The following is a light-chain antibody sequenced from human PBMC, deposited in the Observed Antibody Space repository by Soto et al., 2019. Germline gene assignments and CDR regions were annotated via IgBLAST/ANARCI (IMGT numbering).Light chain of an antibody. V-gene: IGKV3-20*01. CDR1: QSISSTY. Sequence: EIVLTQSPGTLSLSPGERATLSCRASQSISSTYLAWYRQKPGQAPRLLIYAASSRATGIPDRFSGSGSGTDFTLSISRMESVDFAVYYCQQYYSSSWTFGQGTRVETK. CDR3: QQYYSSSWT. CDR2: AAS. J-gene: IGKJ1*01.